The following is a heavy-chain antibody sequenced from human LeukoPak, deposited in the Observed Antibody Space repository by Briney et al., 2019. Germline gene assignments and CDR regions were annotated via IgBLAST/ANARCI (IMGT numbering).Heavy chain of an antibody. CDR3: ARGSRDGYNTFDY. V-gene: IGHV4-39*01. J-gene: IGHJ4*02. Sequence: KPSETLSLTCTVSGGSISSRSYYWGWIRQSPGKGPEWIGSGYHSGTTYYNPSLESRVSIFIDTSKNQFSLKLSSVTAADTAVYYCARGSRDGYNTFDYWGQGTLVTVSS. CDR1: GGSISSRSYY. D-gene: IGHD5-24*01. CDR2: GYHSGTT.